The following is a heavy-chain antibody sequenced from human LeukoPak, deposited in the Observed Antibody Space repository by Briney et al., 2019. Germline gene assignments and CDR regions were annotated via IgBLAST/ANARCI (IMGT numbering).Heavy chain of an antibody. CDR2: IIPIFGTA. CDR3: ARSTKIYDSSAVYFDY. CDR1: GGTFSSYA. V-gene: IGHV1-69*05. Sequence: SVRVSCKASGGTFSSYAISWVRQAPGQGLEWMGRIIPIFGTANYAQKFQGRVTITTDESTSTAYMELSSLRSEDTAVYYCARSTKIYDSSAVYFDYWGQGTLVTVSS. D-gene: IGHD3-22*01. J-gene: IGHJ4*02.